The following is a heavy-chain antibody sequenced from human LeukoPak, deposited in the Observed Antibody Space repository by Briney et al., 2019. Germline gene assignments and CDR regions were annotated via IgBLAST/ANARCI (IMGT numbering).Heavy chain of an antibody. D-gene: IGHD4-11*01. CDR2: INPNSGGT. Sequence: ASVKVSCKASGYTFTGYYMHWVRQALGQGLEWMGWINPNSGGTNYAQTFQGGVTMTRDTSISTAYMALSRLRSDDTAVYYCARDRRPLQRAYYYYGMDVWGQGTTVTVSS. CDR3: ARDRRPLQRAYYYYGMDV. CDR1: GYTFTGYY. J-gene: IGHJ6*02. V-gene: IGHV1-2*02.